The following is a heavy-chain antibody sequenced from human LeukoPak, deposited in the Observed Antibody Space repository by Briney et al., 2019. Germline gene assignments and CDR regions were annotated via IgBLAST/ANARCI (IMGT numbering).Heavy chain of an antibody. CDR1: GGSISSGGYY. V-gene: IGHV3-11*01. CDR3: ARDFRAAFDP. Sequence: LSLTCTVSGGSISSGGYYWSWIRQAPGKGLEWVSYISSSGNTIYYADSVRGRFTISRDNAKNSLYLQMNSLRAEDTAVYYCARDFRAAFDPWGQGTLVTVSS. J-gene: IGHJ5*02. CDR2: ISSSGNTI. D-gene: IGHD3-10*01.